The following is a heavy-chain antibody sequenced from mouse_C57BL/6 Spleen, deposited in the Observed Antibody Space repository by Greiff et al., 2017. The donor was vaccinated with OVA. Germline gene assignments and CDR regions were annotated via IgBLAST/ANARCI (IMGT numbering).Heavy chain of an antibody. V-gene: IGHV1-82*01. CDR2: IYPGDGDT. D-gene: IGHD1-1*01. CDR1: GYAFSSSW. Sequence: VQLVESGPELVKPGASVKISCKASGYAFSSSWMNWVKQRPGQGLEWIGRIYPGDGDTNYNGKFKGKATLTADKSSSTAYMQLSSLTSEDSAVYFCARDDYYGSSLAWFAYWGQGTLVTVSA. J-gene: IGHJ3*01. CDR3: ARDDYYGSSLAWFAY.